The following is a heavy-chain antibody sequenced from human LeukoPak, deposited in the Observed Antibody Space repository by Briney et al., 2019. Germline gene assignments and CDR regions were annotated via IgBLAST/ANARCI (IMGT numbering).Heavy chain of an antibody. CDR2: IYPGDSDT. CDR3: ASLLYSSSYLHNWFDP. V-gene: IGHV5-51*01. Sequence: GESLKISCKGSGYSFTSYWIGWVRQMPGKGLEWMGIIYPGDSDTRYSPSFQGQVTISADKSISTAYLQWSSLKASDTAMYYRASLLYSSSYLHNWFDPWGQGTLVTVSS. D-gene: IGHD6-6*01. J-gene: IGHJ5*02. CDR1: GYSFTSYW.